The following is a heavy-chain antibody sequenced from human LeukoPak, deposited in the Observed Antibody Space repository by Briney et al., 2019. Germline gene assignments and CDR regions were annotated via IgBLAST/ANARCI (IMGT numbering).Heavy chain of an antibody. CDR1: GGSISSYY. CDR2: IYTSGST. Sequence: PETLSLTCTVSGGSISSYYWSWIRQPPGKGLEWIGYIYTSGSTNYNPSLKSRVTISVDTSKNQFSLKLSSVTAADTAVYYCARLSNYYGSGSYYKGGLPGVSPNYYYYYMDVWGKGTTVTVSS. CDR3: ARLSNYYGSGSYYKGGLPGVSPNYYYYYMDV. J-gene: IGHJ6*03. D-gene: IGHD3-10*01. V-gene: IGHV4-4*09.